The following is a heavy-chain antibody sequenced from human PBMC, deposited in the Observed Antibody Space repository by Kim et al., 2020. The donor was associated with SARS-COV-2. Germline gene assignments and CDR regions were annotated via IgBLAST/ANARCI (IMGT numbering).Heavy chain of an antibody. D-gene: IGHD1-1*01. CDR1: GGSISSYY. V-gene: IGHV4-59*08. Sequence: SETLSLTCTVSGGSISSYYWNWIRQPPGKGLEWIGYIYNSGSTNYNPSLKSRVSMSVDTSKNQLSLELSSVTAADTAIYYCARREGGTSWKYWYFDFWGRGTLVIVSS. CDR2: IYNSGST. CDR3: ARREGGTSWKYWYFDF. J-gene: IGHJ2*01.